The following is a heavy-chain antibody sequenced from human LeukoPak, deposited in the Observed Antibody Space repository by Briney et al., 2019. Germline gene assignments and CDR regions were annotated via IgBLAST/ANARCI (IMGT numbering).Heavy chain of an antibody. CDR1: GYSISSGYY. CDR3: ARHAPPVGKQQPIDY. V-gene: IGHV4-38-2*02. CDR2: INHSGST. D-gene: IGHD6-13*01. J-gene: IGHJ4*02. Sequence: KPSETLSLTCTVSGYSISSGYYWSCIRQPPGKGLEWIGEINHSGSTNYNPSLKSRVTISVDTSKNQFSLKLSSVTAADTAVYYCARHAPPVGKQQPIDYWGQGTLVTVSS.